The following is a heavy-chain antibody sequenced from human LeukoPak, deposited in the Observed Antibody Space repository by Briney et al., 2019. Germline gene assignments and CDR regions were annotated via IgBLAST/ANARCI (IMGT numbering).Heavy chain of an antibody. V-gene: IGHV4-34*01. J-gene: IGHJ3*01. CDR2: INHSGST. CDR3: ARKGNAFDF. D-gene: IGHD3-10*01. CDR1: GGSFSGNY. Sequence: SVTLSLTCAVYGGSFSGNYWSWIRQPPGKGLEWIGEINHSGSTNYNTSLKSRVIISVDTSKNQFSLKLSSVTAADTAVYYCARKGNAFDFWGQGTMVTVSS.